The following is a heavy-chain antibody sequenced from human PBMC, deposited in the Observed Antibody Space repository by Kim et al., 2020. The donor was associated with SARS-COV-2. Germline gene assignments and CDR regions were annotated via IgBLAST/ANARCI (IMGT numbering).Heavy chain of an antibody. J-gene: IGHJ4*02. Sequence: GGSLRLSCAASGFTFSSYGMHWVRQAPGKGLEWVAVISYDGSNKYYADSVKGRFTISRDNSKNTLYLQMNSLRAEDTAVYYCAKLPPVNVDTAMVYWGQG. D-gene: IGHD5-18*01. CDR1: GFTFSSYG. CDR2: ISYDGSNK. V-gene: IGHV3-30*18. CDR3: AKLPPVNVDTAMVY.